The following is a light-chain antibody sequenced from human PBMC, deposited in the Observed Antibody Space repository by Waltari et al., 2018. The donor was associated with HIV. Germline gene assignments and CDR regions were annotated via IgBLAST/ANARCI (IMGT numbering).Light chain of an antibody. Sequence: SYVLTQPPSVSVAPGQTARITCEGNHLGSKSVHWYQQKPGQAPVLVVYDDSDRPSGIPERFSGSNSGNTATLTISRVEAGDEADYYCQVWDSSSDLVVFGGGTKLTVL. J-gene: IGLJ2*01. CDR2: DDS. V-gene: IGLV3-21*02. CDR1: HLGSKS. CDR3: QVWDSSSDLVV.